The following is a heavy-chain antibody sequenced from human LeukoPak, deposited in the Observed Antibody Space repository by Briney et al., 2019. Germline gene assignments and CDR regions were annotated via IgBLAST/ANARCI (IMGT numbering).Heavy chain of an antibody. J-gene: IGHJ2*01. D-gene: IGHD3-22*01. V-gene: IGHV4-30-2*01. Sequence: PSETLSLTYAVSGGSISSGGYSWSWIRQPPGKGLEWIGYIYHSGSTYYNPSLKSRVTISVDRSKNQFSLKLSSVTAADTAVYYCARVYSYDSSGYGFDLWGRGTLVTVSS. CDR2: IYHSGST. CDR3: ARVYSYDSSGYGFDL. CDR1: GGSISSGGYS.